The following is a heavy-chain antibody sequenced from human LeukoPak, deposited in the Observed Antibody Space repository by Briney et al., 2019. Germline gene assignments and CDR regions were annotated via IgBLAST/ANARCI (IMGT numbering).Heavy chain of an antibody. D-gene: IGHD3-10*01. CDR3: AKEIWFGELLPFD. CDR1: GFTFSSYG. V-gene: IGHV3-30*18. Sequence: PGGSLRLSCAASGFTFSSYGMHWVRQAPGKGLEWVAVISYDGSNKYYADSVKGRFTISRDNSKNTLYLQMNSLRAEDTAVYYCAKEIWFGELLPFDWGQGTLVTVSS. CDR2: ISYDGSNK. J-gene: IGHJ4*02.